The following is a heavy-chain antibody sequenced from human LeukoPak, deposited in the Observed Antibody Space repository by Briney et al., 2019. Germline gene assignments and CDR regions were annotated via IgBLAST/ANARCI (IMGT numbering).Heavy chain of an antibody. CDR1: GFTFSDYY. CDR2: ISSSGSTI. Sequence: PGGSLRLSCAASGFTFSDYYMSWIRQAPGKGLEWVSYISSSGSTIYYADSVKGRFTISRDNAKNSLYLQMNSLRAEDTAVYYCARVRIRSPDTASSRSGNYYYYMDVWGKGTTVTVSS. CDR3: ARVRIRSPDTASSRSGNYYYYMDV. J-gene: IGHJ6*03. D-gene: IGHD5-18*01. V-gene: IGHV3-11*01.